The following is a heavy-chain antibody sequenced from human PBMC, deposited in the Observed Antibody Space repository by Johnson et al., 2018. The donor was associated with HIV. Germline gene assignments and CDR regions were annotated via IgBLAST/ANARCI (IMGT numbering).Heavy chain of an antibody. CDR3: AREAPGYSSSWYGEDAFDI. D-gene: IGHD6-13*01. V-gene: IGHV3-64*01. CDR1: GFTFSSYG. Sequence: VQLVESGGGLVQPGGSLRLSCAASGFTFSSYGVHWVRQAPGKGLEYVSAISSNGGSTYYAKSVKGRFPISRDNSKNTLYLQMGSLRAEDTAVYYCAREAPGYSSSWYGEDAFDIWGQGTMVTVSS. CDR2: ISSNGGST. J-gene: IGHJ3*02.